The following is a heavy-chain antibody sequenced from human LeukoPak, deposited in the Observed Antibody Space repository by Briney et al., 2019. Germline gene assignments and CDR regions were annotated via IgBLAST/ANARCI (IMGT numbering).Heavy chain of an antibody. D-gene: IGHD2-15*01. CDR2: ISTSGESA. CDR3: AKDRGGGYHYFDY. V-gene: IGHV3-23*01. J-gene: IGHJ4*02. Sequence: PGGSLRLSCPVSGFTFSSYAMSWVRQAPGRGLEWVSVISTSGESAYYADSVRGRFTISRDNSKNTLYLQMNSLRAEDTAVYYCAKDRGGGYHYFDYWGQGTLVTVSS. CDR1: GFTFSSYA.